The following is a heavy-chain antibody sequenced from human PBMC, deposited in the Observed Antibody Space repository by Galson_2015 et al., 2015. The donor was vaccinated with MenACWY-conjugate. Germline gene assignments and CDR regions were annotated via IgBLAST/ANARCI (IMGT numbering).Heavy chain of an antibody. Sequence: SLRLCCAASGFTFSSTVMSWVGQAPGKGLEWVAVIRASGGGTYYADPMKGRFTISRDNTKNTLYLEMNNLGPEDPAVYYCSKKGSGSDPNAFDIWGQGTMVTAFS. CDR2: IRASGGGT. J-gene: IGHJ3*02. V-gene: IGHV3-23*01. CDR1: GFTFSSTV. CDR3: SKKGSGSDPNAFDI. D-gene: IGHD3-3*01.